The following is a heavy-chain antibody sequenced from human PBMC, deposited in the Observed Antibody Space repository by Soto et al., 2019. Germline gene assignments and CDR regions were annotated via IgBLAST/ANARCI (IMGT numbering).Heavy chain of an antibody. D-gene: IGHD5-12*01. Sequence: SETLSLTCTVSGGSISSGDYYWSWIRQPPGKGLEWIGYIYYGGSTYYNPSLKSRVTISVDTSKNQFSLKLSSVTAADTAVYYCARVAQERGYSGYDIDYWGQGTLVTVSS. CDR2: IYYGGST. CDR1: GGSISSGDYY. CDR3: ARVAQERGYSGYDIDY. V-gene: IGHV4-30-4*01. J-gene: IGHJ4*02.